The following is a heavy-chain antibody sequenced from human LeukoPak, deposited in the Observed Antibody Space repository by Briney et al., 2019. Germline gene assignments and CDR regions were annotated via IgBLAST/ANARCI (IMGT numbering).Heavy chain of an antibody. CDR1: GGSISSGGYS. V-gene: IGHV4-30-2*01. CDR3: ARVWLLGYYFDY. CDR2: IYHSGST. Sequence: SQTLSLTCAVSGGSISSGGYSWSWIRQPPGKGLEWIGYIYHSGSTYYNPSLKSRVTISVDRSKNQFSLKLSSVTAADTAVYYCARVWLLGYYFDYWGQGTLVTVSS. D-gene: IGHD3-22*01. J-gene: IGHJ4*02.